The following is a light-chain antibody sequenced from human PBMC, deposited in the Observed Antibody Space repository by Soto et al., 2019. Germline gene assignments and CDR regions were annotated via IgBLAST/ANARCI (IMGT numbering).Light chain of an antibody. CDR2: GAS. Sequence: EIVLTHSPGTLSLSPGEIATLSCRASQSVSSNYLAWCQQRPGQAPRLLIYGASTRAAGIPDRFSGSGSGTDFTLTITRLEPEDSAVYFCQQYTGPPTTFGQGTKVDIK. V-gene: IGKV3-20*01. CDR1: QSVSSNY. J-gene: IGKJ1*01. CDR3: QQYTGPPTT.